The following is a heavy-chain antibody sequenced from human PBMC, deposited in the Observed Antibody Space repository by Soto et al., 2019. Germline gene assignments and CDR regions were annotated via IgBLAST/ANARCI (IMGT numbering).Heavy chain of an antibody. V-gene: IGHV1-46*01. D-gene: IGHD2-15*01. CDR3: AILEADGGDIVVVVAATQGYYYGMDV. Sequence: ASVKVSCKASGYTFTSYYMHWVRQAPGQGLEWMGIINPSGGSTSYAQKFQGRVTMTRDTSTSTVYMELSSLRSEDTAVYYCAILEADGGDIVVVVAATQGYYYGMDVWGQGTTVTVSS. CDR1: GYTFTSYY. J-gene: IGHJ6*02. CDR2: INPSGGST.